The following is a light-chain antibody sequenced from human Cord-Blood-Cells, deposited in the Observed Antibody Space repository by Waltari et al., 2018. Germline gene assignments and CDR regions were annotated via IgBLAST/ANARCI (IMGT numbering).Light chain of an antibody. CDR1: SSDVGGCNY. CDR3: SSYTSSSTYV. J-gene: IGLJ1*01. V-gene: IGLV2-14*01. CDR2: CVS. Sequence: QSALTQPASVSGSPGQSITISCTGTSSDVGGCNYVSWYQQHPGKAPKLMIYCVSNRPLRVSNRFSCFKSGNPASLTISWLQAEDEADYYCSSYTSSSTYVFGTGTKVTVL.